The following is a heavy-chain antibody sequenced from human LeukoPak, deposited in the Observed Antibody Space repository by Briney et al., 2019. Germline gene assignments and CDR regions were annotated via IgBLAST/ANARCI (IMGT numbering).Heavy chain of an antibody. V-gene: IGHV3-7*01. CDR2: IKQDGSER. CDR1: EFIFSGYW. CDR3: ARDGFVGAADY. J-gene: IGHJ4*02. D-gene: IGHD6-13*01. Sequence: PGGSLRLSCAASEFIFSGYWMNWVRQAPGKGLEWVANIKQDGSERQYVDSVRGRFTISRDNAKNSLYLQMNSLRVEDTAVYYCARDGFVGAADYWGQGTLVTVSS.